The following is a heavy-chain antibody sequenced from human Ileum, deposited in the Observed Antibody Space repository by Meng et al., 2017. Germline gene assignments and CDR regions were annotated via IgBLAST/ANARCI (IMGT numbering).Heavy chain of an antibody. V-gene: IGHV4-4*02. CDR1: ECSISINHL. Sequence: HRPAPGPGVCIPSCTLSLTCHGPECSISINHLWSWVRQPPGKGLECIGEIHHGGSTNYNPSLKSRVVISIDNSKSQFSLELTSVTAADTAVYYCARRPRYDGSAYYPAFEYWGQGTLVTVSS. CDR2: IHHGGST. CDR3: ARRPRYDGSAYYPAFEY. J-gene: IGHJ4*02. D-gene: IGHD3-22*01.